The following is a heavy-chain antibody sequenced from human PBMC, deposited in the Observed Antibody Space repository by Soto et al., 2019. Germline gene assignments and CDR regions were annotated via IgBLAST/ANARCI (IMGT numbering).Heavy chain of an antibody. J-gene: IGHJ4*02. CDR3: AKGGRQWLVTSDFNY. CDR1: GFTFSDYA. D-gene: IGHD6-19*01. Sequence: VQLVESGGGVVQPGRSLRLSCAASGFTFSDYAMHWVRQAPGKGLEWVAVVSHDGRNTHYADSVKGRFTISRDSSKNMVSLEMTSLRAEYTAVYYCAKGGRQWLVTSDFNYWGQGALVTVSS. V-gene: IGHV3-30*18. CDR2: VSHDGRNT.